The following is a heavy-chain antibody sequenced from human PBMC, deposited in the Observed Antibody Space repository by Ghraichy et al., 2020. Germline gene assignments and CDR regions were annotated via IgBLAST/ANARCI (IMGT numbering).Heavy chain of an antibody. CDR1: GFTFSSYA. Sequence: LSLTCAASGFTFSSYAMSWVRQAPGKGLEWVSAISGSGGSTYYADSVKGRFTISRDNSKNTLYLQMNSLRAEDTAVYYCAKNTQSTFGGVIAIWGQGTMVTVSS. CDR3: AKNTQSTFGGVIAI. CDR2: ISGSGGST. V-gene: IGHV3-23*01. J-gene: IGHJ3*02. D-gene: IGHD3-16*02.